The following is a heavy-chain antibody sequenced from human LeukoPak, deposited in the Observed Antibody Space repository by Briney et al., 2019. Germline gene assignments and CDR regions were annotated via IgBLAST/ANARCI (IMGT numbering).Heavy chain of an antibody. CDR3: ARERRTGTTGWFDP. Sequence: ASVKVSCKASGCTFTSYGISWVRQAPGQGLEWMGWISAYNGNTNYAQKLQGRVTMTTDTSTSTAYMELRSLRSDDTAVYYCARERRTGTTGWFDPWGQGTLVTVSS. CDR2: ISAYNGNT. CDR1: GCTFTSYG. D-gene: IGHD1-1*01. V-gene: IGHV1-18*01. J-gene: IGHJ5*02.